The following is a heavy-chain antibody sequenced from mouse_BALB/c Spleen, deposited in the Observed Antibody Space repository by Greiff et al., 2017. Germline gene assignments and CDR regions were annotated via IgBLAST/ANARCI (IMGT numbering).Heavy chain of an antibody. CDR2: ISSGGST. CDR3: ARGLYDGYLYYAMDY. CDR1: GFTFSSYA. J-gene: IGHJ4*01. V-gene: IGHV5-6-5*01. D-gene: IGHD2-3*01. Sequence: EVQRVESGGGLVKPGGSLKLSCAASGFTFSSYAMSWVRQTPEKRLEWVASISSGGSTYYPDSVKGRFTISRDNARNILYLQMSSLRSEDTAMYYCARGLYDGYLYYAMDYWGQGTSVTVSS.